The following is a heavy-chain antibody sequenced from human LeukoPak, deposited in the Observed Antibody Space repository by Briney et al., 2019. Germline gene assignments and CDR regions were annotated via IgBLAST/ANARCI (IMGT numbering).Heavy chain of an antibody. D-gene: IGHD3-3*01. Sequence: SETLSLTCTVSGGSISSYYWSWIRQPPGKGLEWIGYIYYSGSTNYNPSLKSRVTISVDTSKNQFSLKLSSVTAADTAVYYCARLQLRPYYYGMDVWGQGTTVTVSS. V-gene: IGHV4-59*08. CDR2: IYYSGST. J-gene: IGHJ6*02. CDR3: ARLQLRPYYYGMDV. CDR1: GGSISSYY.